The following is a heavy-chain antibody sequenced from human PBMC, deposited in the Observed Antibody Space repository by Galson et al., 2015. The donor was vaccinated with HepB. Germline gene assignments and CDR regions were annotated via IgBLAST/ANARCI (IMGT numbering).Heavy chain of an antibody. CDR2: INHRGST. Sequence: SETLSLTCAVYGGSFSGYYWSWIRQPPGKGLEWIGEINHRGSTKHNPSLKSRVTISVDTSKNQFSLKLNSVTAADAAVYYCSGGGRFGELSNGMDVSRQWTPVTVSS. CDR1: GGSFSGYY. CDR3: SGGGRFGELSNGMDV. J-gene: IGHJ6*02. D-gene: IGHD3-10*01. V-gene: IGHV4-34*01.